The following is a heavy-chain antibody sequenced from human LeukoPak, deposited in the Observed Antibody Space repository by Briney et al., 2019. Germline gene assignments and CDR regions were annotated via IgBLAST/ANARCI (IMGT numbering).Heavy chain of an antibody. J-gene: IGHJ4*02. CDR1: GVSISSSNSY. Sequence: SETLSLTCTVSGVSISSSNSYWGWIRQPAGKGLEWIGYIYYSGSTYYNPSRKSRVTISVDTSKNQFSLKLSSVTAADTAVYYCARVVTPFNFEFDYWGQGTLVTVSS. CDR3: ARVVTPFNFEFDY. V-gene: IGHV4-39*07. CDR2: IYYSGST. D-gene: IGHD4-23*01.